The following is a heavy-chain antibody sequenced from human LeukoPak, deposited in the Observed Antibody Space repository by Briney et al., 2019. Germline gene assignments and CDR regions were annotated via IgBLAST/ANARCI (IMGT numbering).Heavy chain of an antibody. D-gene: IGHD3-16*01. Sequence: GGSLRLSCAASEFTFNHYWMSWVRQAPGKGLEWLANIKQDGSQIYYEDSVKGRFTTSRDNAKYSLYLQMNSLRAEDTAVYYCARGIYDTDSLGLYFDHWGQGTLVTVSS. V-gene: IGHV3-7*01. CDR2: IKQDGSQI. CDR1: EFTFNHYW. J-gene: IGHJ1*01. CDR3: ARGIYDTDSLGLYFDH.